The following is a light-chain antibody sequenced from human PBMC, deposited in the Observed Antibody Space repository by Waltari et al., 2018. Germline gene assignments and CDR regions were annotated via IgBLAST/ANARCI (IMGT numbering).Light chain of an antibody. J-gene: IGKJ1*01. V-gene: IGKV2-30*02. Sequence: SLVHTDGNTSLHWFQQRPGQSPRRLIYMVSQRDSGVPDRFSGSGSGTDFTLKISRVEAEDVGIYYCMQSTHWPPWTFGQGTKVEIK. CDR3: MQSTHWPPWT. CDR1: SLVHTDGNTS. CDR2: MVS.